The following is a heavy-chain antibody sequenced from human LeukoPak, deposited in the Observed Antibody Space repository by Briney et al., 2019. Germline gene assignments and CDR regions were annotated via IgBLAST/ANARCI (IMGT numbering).Heavy chain of an antibody. CDR3: AKDTKWLRLSGGFDY. V-gene: IGHV3-30*02. J-gene: IGHJ4*02. Sequence: GGSLRLSCAASGFTFSSYGMHWVRQAPGKGLEWVAFIRYDGSNKYYADSVKGRFTISRDNSKNTLYLQMNSLRAEDTAVYYCAKDTKWLRLSGGFDYWGQGTLVTVSS. D-gene: IGHD5-12*01. CDR1: GFTFSSYG. CDR2: IRYDGSNK.